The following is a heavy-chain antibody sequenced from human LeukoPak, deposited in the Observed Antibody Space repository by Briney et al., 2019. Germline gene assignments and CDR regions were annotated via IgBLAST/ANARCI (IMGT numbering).Heavy chain of an antibody. V-gene: IGHV4-34*01. CDR1: GGSFSGYY. CDR2: INHSGST. CDR3: ARNFGPQKSTYYYGSGSYYRKNYYFDY. Sequence: SETLSLTCAVYGGSFSGYYWSWIRQPPGKGLEWIGEINHSGSTNYNPSLKSRVTISVDTSKNQFSLKLSSVTAADTAVYYCARNFGPQKSTYYYGSGSYYRKNYYFDYWGQGTLVTVSS. J-gene: IGHJ4*02. D-gene: IGHD3-10*01.